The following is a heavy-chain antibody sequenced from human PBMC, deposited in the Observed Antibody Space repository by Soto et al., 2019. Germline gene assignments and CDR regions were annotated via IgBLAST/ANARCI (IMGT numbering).Heavy chain of an antibody. J-gene: IGHJ4*02. Sequence: GASVKVSCKASGYTFTGYAMHWVRQAPGQRLEWMGWINAGNGNTKYSQKFQGRVTITRDTSASTAYMELSSLRSEDTAVYYCARAVAVPADFNYRRQGALVTVSS. D-gene: IGHD6-19*01. CDR2: INAGNGNT. V-gene: IGHV1-3*01. CDR3: ARAVAVPADFNY. CDR1: GYTFTGYA.